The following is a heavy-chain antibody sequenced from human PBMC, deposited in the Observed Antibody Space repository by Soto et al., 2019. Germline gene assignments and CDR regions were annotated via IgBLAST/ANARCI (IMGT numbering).Heavy chain of an antibody. CDR3: AKLGGGGDYGDYDY. CDR2: ISGSGGST. V-gene: IGHV3-23*01. CDR1: GFTFSSYA. Sequence: EVQLLESGGGLVQPGGSLRLSCAASGFTFSSYAMSWVRQAPGKGLEWASAISGSGGSTYYADSVKGRFTISRDNSKNTLYLQMNSLRAEDTAVYYCAKLGGGGDYGDYDYWGQGTLVPVSS. J-gene: IGHJ4*02. D-gene: IGHD2-21*02.